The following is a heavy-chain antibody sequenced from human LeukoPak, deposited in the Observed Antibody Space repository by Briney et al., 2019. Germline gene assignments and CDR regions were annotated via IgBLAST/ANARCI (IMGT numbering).Heavy chain of an antibody. V-gene: IGHV3-30*03. D-gene: IGHD2-21*02. CDR3: ASDCGGDCYSLDY. CDR1: GFTFSSYG. J-gene: IGHJ4*02. CDR2: ISYDGSNK. Sequence: PGGSLRLSCAASGFTFSSYGMHWVRQAPGKGLEWVAVISYDGSNKYYADSVKGRFTISRDNSKNTLYLQMNSLRAEDTAVYYCASDCGGDCYSLDYWGRGTLVTVSS.